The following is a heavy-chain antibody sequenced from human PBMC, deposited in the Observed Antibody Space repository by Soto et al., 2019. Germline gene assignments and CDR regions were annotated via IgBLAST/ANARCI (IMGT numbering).Heavy chain of an antibody. J-gene: IGHJ4*02. CDR3: ASGEQQLAYYFDY. D-gene: IGHD6-13*01. Sequence: ASVKVSCKASGGTFSSYAISWVRQAPGQGLEWMGGIIPIFGTANYAQKFQGRVTITADESTSTAYMELSSLRSEDTAVYYCASGEQQLAYYFDYWGQGTLVTVSS. CDR2: IIPIFGTA. V-gene: IGHV1-69*13. CDR1: GGTFSSYA.